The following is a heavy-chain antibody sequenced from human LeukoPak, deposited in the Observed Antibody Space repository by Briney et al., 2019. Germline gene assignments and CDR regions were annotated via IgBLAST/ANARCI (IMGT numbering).Heavy chain of an antibody. CDR2: VHHSGNT. Sequence: TSQTLSLTCTVSGDSISGDYYWSWVRQSPEKGLEWIGYVHHSGNTYYNPSLKSRVSISVDTSKNQFSLKLSSVTAADTAVYYCVRRNYYFDYWGQGTLVTVSS. V-gene: IGHV4-30-4*01. J-gene: IGHJ4*02. CDR3: VRRNYYFDY. CDR1: GDSISGDYY.